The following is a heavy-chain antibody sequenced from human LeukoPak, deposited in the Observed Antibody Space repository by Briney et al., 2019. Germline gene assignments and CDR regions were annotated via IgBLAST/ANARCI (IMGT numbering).Heavy chain of an antibody. CDR1: GGSISYYY. V-gene: IGHV4-59*01. CDR2: VYYSGST. D-gene: IGHD5-12*01. J-gene: IGHJ4*02. CDR3: ARGGGYSSKYYFDY. Sequence: SETLSLTCTVSGGSISYYYWNWIRQPPGKGLEWIGYVYYSGSTNYNPSLKSRVTISLDTSKNQFSLKLSSVTAADTAVYYCARGGGYSSKYYFDYWGQGTLVTVSS.